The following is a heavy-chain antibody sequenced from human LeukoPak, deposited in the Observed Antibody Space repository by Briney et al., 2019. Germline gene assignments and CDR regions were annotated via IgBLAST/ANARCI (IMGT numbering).Heavy chain of an antibody. V-gene: IGHV3-7*01. CDR1: GFTFSNYW. D-gene: IGHD1-20*01. CDR2: INQDGSEK. Sequence: GGSLRLSCAASGFTFSNYWMTWVRQAPGKGLGWVASINQDGSEKHYVYSVKGRFTTSRDNAKNSLYLQMNSLRDEDTAIYYCARSNWNFDYWGQGTLVTVSS. J-gene: IGHJ4*02. CDR3: ARSNWNFDY.